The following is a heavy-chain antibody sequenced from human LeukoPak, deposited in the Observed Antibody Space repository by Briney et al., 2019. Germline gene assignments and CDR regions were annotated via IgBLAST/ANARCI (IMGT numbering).Heavy chain of an antibody. V-gene: IGHV5-51*01. CDR3: ARGGRGHRPPGYYGMDV. Sequence: LGESLKISCKGSGYSFTSYWIGWVRQMPGKGLEWMGIIYPGYSDTRYSPSFQGQVTISADKSISTAYLQWSSLKASDTAMYYCARGGRGHRPPGYYGMDVWGQGTTVTVSS. D-gene: IGHD3-16*01. CDR2: IYPGYSDT. J-gene: IGHJ6*02. CDR1: GYSFTSYW.